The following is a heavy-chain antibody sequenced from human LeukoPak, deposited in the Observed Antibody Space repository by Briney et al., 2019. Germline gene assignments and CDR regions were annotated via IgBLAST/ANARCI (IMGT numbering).Heavy chain of an antibody. D-gene: IGHD3-22*01. V-gene: IGHV1-69*05. CDR3: ARDGEYDSSGYYSYYYYYMDV. CDR2: IIPIFGTA. Sequence: SVKVSCKASGGTFSSYAISWVRQAPGQGLEWMGGIIPIFGTANYAQKFQGRVTITTDESTSTAYMELSSLRSEDTAVYYCARDGEYDSSGYYSYYYYYMDVWGKGTTVTVPS. CDR1: GGTFSSYA. J-gene: IGHJ6*03.